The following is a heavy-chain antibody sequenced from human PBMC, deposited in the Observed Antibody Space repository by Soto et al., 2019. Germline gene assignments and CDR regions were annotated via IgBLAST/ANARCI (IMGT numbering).Heavy chain of an antibody. CDR1: GFTFSSYW. D-gene: IGHD6-6*01. V-gene: IGHV3-7*03. Sequence: GESLKISCAASGFTFSSYWMSWVRQAPGKGLEWVANIKQDGSEKYYVDSVKGRFTISRDNAKNSLYLQMKSLRAEDTAVYYSAREGDRTSIADYCSYYYMDVWGKGTTVTVSS. CDR3: AREGDRTSIADYCSYYYMDV. CDR2: IKQDGSEK. J-gene: IGHJ6*03.